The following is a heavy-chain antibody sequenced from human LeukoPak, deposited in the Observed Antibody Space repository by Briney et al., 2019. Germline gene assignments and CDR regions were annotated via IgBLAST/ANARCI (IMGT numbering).Heavy chain of an antibody. Sequence: ASVKVSCKASGGTFSSYAISWVRQATGQRPEWMGWMSPNSGDTGYAQKFQDRVTMTRNTSISTAYMELSSLRSDDTAVYYCARGPPNWGYDYWGPGTLVTVSS. D-gene: IGHD7-27*01. CDR1: GGTFSSYA. J-gene: IGHJ4*02. CDR2: MSPNSGDT. CDR3: ARGPPNWGYDY. V-gene: IGHV1-8*02.